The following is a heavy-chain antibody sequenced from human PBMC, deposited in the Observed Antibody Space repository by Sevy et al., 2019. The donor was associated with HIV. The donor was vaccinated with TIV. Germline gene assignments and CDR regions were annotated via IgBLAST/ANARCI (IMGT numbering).Heavy chain of an antibody. CDR3: ARDRAPKNYYGMDV. V-gene: IGHV4-59*01. CDR1: GGSISSYY. CDR2: IYYSGST. J-gene: IGHJ6*02. Sequence: SETLCLTCTVSGGSISSYYWSWIRQPPGKGLEWFGYIYYSGSTNYNPSPKSRVTISVDTSKNQFSLKLSSVTAADTAVYYCARDRAPKNYYGMDVWGQGTTVTVSS.